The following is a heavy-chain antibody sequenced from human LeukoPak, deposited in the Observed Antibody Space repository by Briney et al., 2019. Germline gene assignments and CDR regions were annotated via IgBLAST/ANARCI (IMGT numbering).Heavy chain of an antibody. D-gene: IGHD6-19*01. CDR3: ARDRHSSGWYFYGMDV. CDR1: GDSVSSNSAA. J-gene: IGHJ6*02. CDR2: TYYRSKWYN. V-gene: IGHV6-1*01. Sequence: SQTLSLTCAISGDSVSSNSAAWNWLRQSPSRGLEWLGRTYYRSKWYNDYAVSLKSRITINPDTSKNQFSLQLNSVTPEDTAVYYCARDRHSSGWYFYGMDVWGQGTTVTVSS.